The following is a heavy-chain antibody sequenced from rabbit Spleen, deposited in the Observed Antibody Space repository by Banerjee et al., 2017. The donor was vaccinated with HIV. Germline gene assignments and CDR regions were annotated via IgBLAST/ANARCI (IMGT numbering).Heavy chain of an antibody. D-gene: IGHD1-1*01. CDR3: ARNYVNAFDP. CDR1: GFSFSSNW. V-gene: IGHV1S45*01. CDR2: IDNSDGDT. Sequence: LEESGGGLVKHGGTLTLTCTVSGFSFSSNWICWVRQAPGKGLEWIACIDNSDGDTAYANWPKGRFTISKTSSTTVTLQMTSLTAADTATYFCARNYVNAFDPWGPGTLVTVS. J-gene: IGHJ2*01.